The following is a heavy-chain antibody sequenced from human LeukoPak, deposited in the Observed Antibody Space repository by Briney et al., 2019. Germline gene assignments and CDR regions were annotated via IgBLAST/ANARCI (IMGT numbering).Heavy chain of an antibody. D-gene: IGHD3-10*01. V-gene: IGHV3-69-1*01. CDR2: ITKKTAI. J-gene: IGHJ5*02. CDR1: GFIVTDYY. CDR3: ARGTYYSGSGPGNWFDP. Sequence: GRSLRLSCAASGFIVTDYYMNWISQSPGKGLEWVSHITKKTAINYAASVKGRFTISRDNANNLLLLQMDSLRPEDTGVYYCARGTYYSGSGPGNWFDPGGHGTLVTVSS.